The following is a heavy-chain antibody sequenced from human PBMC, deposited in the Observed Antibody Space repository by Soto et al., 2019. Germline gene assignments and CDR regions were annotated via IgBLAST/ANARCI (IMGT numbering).Heavy chain of an antibody. V-gene: IGHV4-61*01. CDR2: IYYSGST. D-gene: IGHD3-10*01. CDR3: ARGPSWFGEPNNWFDP. J-gene: IGHJ5*02. Sequence: TSETLSLTCTVSGGSVSSGSYYWSWIRQPPGKGLEWIGYIYYSGSTNYNPSLKSRVTISVDTSKNQFSLKLSSVTAADTAVYYCARGPSWFGEPNNWFDPWGQGTLVTVSS. CDR1: GGSVSSGSYY.